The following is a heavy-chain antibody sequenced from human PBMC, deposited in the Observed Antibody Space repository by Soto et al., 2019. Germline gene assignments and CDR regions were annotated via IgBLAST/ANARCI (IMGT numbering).Heavy chain of an antibody. CDR3: ARGGKLAFDY. Sequence: GGSLRLSCAASGFTFSIYWINWVRQAPGKGLEWVANIKGDGSEKSYVDSVKGRFTISRDNAKNSLYLQMSSLRAEDTAVYYCARGGKLAFDYWGQGTLVTVSS. CDR2: IKGDGSEK. V-gene: IGHV3-7*03. CDR1: GFTFSIYW. D-gene: IGHD1-1*01. J-gene: IGHJ4*02.